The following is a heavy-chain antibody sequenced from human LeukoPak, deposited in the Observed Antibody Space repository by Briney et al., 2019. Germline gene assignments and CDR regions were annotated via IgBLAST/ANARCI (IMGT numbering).Heavy chain of an antibody. V-gene: IGHV3-23*01. CDR2: SRGSGGST. Sequence: GGSLRLSCAASGFTFSSYAMRWVRQAPGKGLEWVAASRGSGGSTYYADSVKGRFTISRDNSKNTLYLQMNSLRAEDTAVYYCAKESSSSYAFDIWGQGTMVTVSS. CDR1: GFTFSSYA. D-gene: IGHD6-6*01. CDR3: AKESSSSYAFDI. J-gene: IGHJ3*02.